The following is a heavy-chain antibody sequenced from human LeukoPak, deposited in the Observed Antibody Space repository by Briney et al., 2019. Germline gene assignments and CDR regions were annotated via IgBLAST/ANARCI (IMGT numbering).Heavy chain of an antibody. Sequence: GASVKVSCKASGGTFSSYAISWVRQAPGQGLEWMGGIIPIFGTANYAQKFQGRVTITADESTSTAYMELSSLRSEDTAVYYCARAQKGSVFPPPNPYAFNIGGQGTMVPV. CDR3: ARAQKGSVFPPPNPYAFNI. V-gene: IGHV1-69*13. CDR1: GGTFSSYA. D-gene: IGHD2-15*01. CDR2: IIPIFGTA. J-gene: IGHJ3*02.